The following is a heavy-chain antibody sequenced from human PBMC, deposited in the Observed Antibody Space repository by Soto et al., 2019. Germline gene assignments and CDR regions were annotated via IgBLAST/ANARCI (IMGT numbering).Heavy chain of an antibody. Sequence: QVQLVQSGAEVKKPGSSVKVSCKASGGTFSSYAISWVRQAPGQGLEWMGGIIPIFGTANYAQKFQGRVTITADEATSTAYMDLSSLRSEDTAVYYCARGFEQEPEGSFDYWGQGTLVTVSS. CDR2: IIPIFGTA. CDR3: ARGFEQEPEGSFDY. CDR1: GGTFSSYA. D-gene: IGHD3-10*01. V-gene: IGHV1-69*12. J-gene: IGHJ4*02.